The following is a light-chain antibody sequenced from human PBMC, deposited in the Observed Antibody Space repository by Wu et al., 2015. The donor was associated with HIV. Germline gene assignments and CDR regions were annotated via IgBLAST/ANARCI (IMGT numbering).Light chain of an antibody. CDR3: QHSYSTPPEYT. CDR2: AAS. CDR1: QSIRRY. V-gene: IGKV1-39*01. J-gene: IGKJ2*01. Sequence: DIQMTQSPSSLSASVGDRVTITCRASQSIRRYLNWYQQKPGKAPKLLIYAASSLQGGVPSRFSGSGSGIDFTLTISSLQPEDFATYYCQHSYSTPPEYTFGQGTKLEIK.